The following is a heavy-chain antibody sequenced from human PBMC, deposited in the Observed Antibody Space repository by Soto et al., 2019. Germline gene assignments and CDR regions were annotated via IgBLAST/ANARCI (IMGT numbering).Heavy chain of an antibody. CDR2: ISGSGGST. V-gene: IGHV3-23*01. Sequence: GSLRLSCAASGFTFSSYAMSWVRQAPGKGLEWVSAISGSGGSTYYADSVKGRFTISRDNSKNTLYLQMNSLRAEDTAVYYCAKGDSSSWLFDYWGQGTLVTVSS. D-gene: IGHD6-13*01. CDR1: GFTFSSYA. J-gene: IGHJ4*02. CDR3: AKGDSSSWLFDY.